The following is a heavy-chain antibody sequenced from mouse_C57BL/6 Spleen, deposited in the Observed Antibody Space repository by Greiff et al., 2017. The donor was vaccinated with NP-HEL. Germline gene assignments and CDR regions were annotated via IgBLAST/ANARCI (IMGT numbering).Heavy chain of an antibody. J-gene: IGHJ2*01. CDR2: IYPRSGNT. D-gene: IGHD2-5*01. CDR3: ARSSYRNYEVDY. Sequence: VQLQQSGAELARPGASVKLSCKASGYTFTSYGISWVKQRTGQGLEWIGEIYPRSGNTYYNEKFKGKATLTADKSSSTAYMELRSLTSEDSAVYFCARSSYRNYEVDYWGQGTTLTVSS. CDR1: GYTFTSYG. V-gene: IGHV1-81*01.